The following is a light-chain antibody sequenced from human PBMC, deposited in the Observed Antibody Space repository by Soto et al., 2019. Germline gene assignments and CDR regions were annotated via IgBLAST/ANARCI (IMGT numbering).Light chain of an antibody. CDR3: AAWDDSRSGQV. CDR1: TSNVGINS. CDR2: RSN. J-gene: IGLJ2*01. V-gene: IGLV1-47*01. Sequence: QSVLTQPPSESGTPGQRVTISCSGSTSNVGINSVFWYQHLPGTAPKLLIYRSNQRASGVPDRFSGSKSGTSASLAISGLRSEDEADYYCAAWDDSRSGQVFGGGTKVTVL.